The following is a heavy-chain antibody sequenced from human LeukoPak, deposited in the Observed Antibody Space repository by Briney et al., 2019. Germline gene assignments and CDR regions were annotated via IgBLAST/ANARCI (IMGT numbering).Heavy chain of an antibody. V-gene: IGHV3-15*07. CDR2: IKRTVYGAPT. Sequence: PGGSLRLSCAVSGFPLSDAWMNWVRQAPGKGLEWVGRIKRTVYGAPTDYAAPVKGRFIITRDDSRNMLYLQMNSLKTEDTAVYYCARDSLRVWFGETYGMDVWGQGTTVTVSS. J-gene: IGHJ6*02. D-gene: IGHD3-10*01. CDR1: GFPLSDAW. CDR3: ARDSLRVWFGETYGMDV.